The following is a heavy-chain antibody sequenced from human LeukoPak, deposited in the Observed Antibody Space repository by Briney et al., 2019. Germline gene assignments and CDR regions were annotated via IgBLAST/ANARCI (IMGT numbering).Heavy chain of an antibody. CDR1: GFTFSSYA. J-gene: IGHJ4*02. Sequence: GSLRLSCAASGFTFSSYAMHWIRQPPGKGLEWIGEINHSGSTNYNPSLKSRVTISVDTSKNQFSLKLSSVTAADTAVYYCARGGVVVPLGYWGQGTLVTVSS. D-gene: IGHD2-2*01. CDR2: INHSGST. V-gene: IGHV4-34*01. CDR3: ARGGVVVPLGY.